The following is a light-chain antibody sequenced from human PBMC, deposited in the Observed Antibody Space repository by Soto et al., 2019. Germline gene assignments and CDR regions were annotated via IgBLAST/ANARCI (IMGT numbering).Light chain of an antibody. J-gene: IGKJ2*01. CDR2: RAS. CDR1: QTISSS. CDR3: QQYNSYSPYT. Sequence: DIQMTQFPSTLSASIGDRVTITCRASQTISSSLAGYQQKPGKAPKLLIYRASSLETGVPSRFSGSGSGTEFTLTISSLQPDDFATYYCQQYNSYSPYTFGQGTRLEIK. V-gene: IGKV1-5*03.